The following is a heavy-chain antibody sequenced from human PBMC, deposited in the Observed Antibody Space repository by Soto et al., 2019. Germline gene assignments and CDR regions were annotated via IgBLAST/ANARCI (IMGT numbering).Heavy chain of an antibody. CDR2: IYAGGST. CDR3: ARDPAVAAAYFDY. Sequence: PGGSLRLSCAASGFTVCSNYMSWVRQAPGKGLEWVSVIYAGGSTYYADSVKGRFTISRDNSKNTLYLQMNSLRAEDTAVYYCARDPAVAAAYFDYWGQGTLVTVSS. CDR1: GFTVCSNY. V-gene: IGHV3-53*01. D-gene: IGHD6-19*01. J-gene: IGHJ4*02.